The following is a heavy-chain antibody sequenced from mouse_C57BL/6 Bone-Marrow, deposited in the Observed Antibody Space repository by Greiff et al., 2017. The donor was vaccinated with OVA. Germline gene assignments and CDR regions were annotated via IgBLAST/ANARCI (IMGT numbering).Heavy chain of an antibody. CDR1: GYAFTDYY. CDR2: INPYNGGT. V-gene: IGHV1-19*01. CDR3: ARPPTVVAPYYAMDY. J-gene: IGHJ4*01. D-gene: IGHD1-1*01. Sequence: VQLKESGPVLVKPGASVKMSCKASGYAFTDYYMNWVKQSHGKSLEWIGVINPYNGGTSYNQKFKGKATLTVDKSSSTAYMELNSLTSEDSAVYYCARPPTVVAPYYAMDYWGQGTSVTVSS.